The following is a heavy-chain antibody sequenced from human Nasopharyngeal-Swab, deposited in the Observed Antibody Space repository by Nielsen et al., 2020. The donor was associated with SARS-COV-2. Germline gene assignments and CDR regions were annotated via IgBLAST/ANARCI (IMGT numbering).Heavy chain of an antibody. J-gene: IGHJ4*02. CDR2: TSRDGSDK. CDR3: ARSVNFDYGDLQPPFGY. V-gene: IGHV3-30-3*01. Sequence: VRQAPGQGLEWVAVTSRDGSDKYYADSVKGRFTMSRDTSKNVVYLEMNSLSIEDTAVYYCARSVNFDYGDLQPPFGYWGQGTLVTVSS. D-gene: IGHD4-17*01.